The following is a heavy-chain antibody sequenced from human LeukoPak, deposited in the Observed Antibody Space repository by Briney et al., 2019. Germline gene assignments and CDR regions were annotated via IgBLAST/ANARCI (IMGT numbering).Heavy chain of an antibody. CDR2: ISYDGSNK. J-gene: IGHJ6*02. Sequence: PGGSLRLSCAASGFTFSTYDMSWVRQAPGKGLEWVAVISYDGSNKYYADSVKGRFTISRDNSKNTLYLQMNSLRAEDTAVYYCARGRDIVVVVAASYDYGMDVWGQGTTVTVSS. CDR3: ARGRDIVVVVAASYDYGMDV. V-gene: IGHV3-30-3*01. CDR1: GFTFSTYD. D-gene: IGHD2-15*01.